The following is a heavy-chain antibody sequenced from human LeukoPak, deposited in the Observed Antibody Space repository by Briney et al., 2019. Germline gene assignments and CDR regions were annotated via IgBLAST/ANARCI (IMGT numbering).Heavy chain of an antibody. D-gene: IGHD3-22*01. CDR3: AKFPHGSSCYYSVTSHFDY. J-gene: IGHJ4*02. V-gene: IGHV3-7*01. Sequence: GGSLRLSCAASGFTFSSYWMTWVRQAPGKGLEWVANIKQDGSEKYYADSVKGRFSISRDNAKNSLCLQMNSLSAEDTAVYYCAKFPHGSSCYYSVTSHFDYWGQGTLVTVSS. CDR1: GFTFSSYW. CDR2: IKQDGSEK.